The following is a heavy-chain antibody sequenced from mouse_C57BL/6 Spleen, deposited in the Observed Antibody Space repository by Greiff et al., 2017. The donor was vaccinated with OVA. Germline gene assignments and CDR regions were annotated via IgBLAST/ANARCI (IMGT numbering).Heavy chain of an antibody. V-gene: IGHV1-53*01. CDR1: GYTFTSYW. CDR2: INPSNGGT. D-gene: IGHD3-2*02. J-gene: IGHJ3*01. CDR3: ARAKETAQASWFAY. Sequence: QVQLKQPGTELVKPGASVKLSCKASGYTFTSYWMHWVKQRPGQGLEWIGNINPSNGGTNYNEKFKSKATLTVDKSSSTAYMQLSSLTSEDSAVYYCARAKETAQASWFAYWGQGTLVTVSA.